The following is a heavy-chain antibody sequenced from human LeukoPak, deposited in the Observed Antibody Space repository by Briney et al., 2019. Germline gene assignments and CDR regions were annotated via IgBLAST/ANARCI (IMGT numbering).Heavy chain of an antibody. CDR2: IKQDGSEK. J-gene: IGHJ6*03. D-gene: IGHD2-2*01. Sequence: GGSLRHSCAASGFTFSSYWMSWVRQAPGKGLEWVANIKQDGSEKYYVDSVKGRFTISRDNAKNSLYLQMNSLRAEDTAVYYCARDRRVVPAARRYYYCYMDVWGKGTTVTVSS. V-gene: IGHV3-7*01. CDR1: GFTFSSYW. CDR3: ARDRRVVPAARRYYYCYMDV.